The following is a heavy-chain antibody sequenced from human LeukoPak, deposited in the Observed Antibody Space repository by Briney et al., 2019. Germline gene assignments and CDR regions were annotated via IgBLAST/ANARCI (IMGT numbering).Heavy chain of an antibody. CDR3: AKEGGYSGFDWIEH. CDR2: ISGGGGGS. J-gene: IGHJ4*02. CDR1: GFTFSSKA. Sequence: PGGSLRLSCAASGFTFSSKAMTWVRQAPGKGLEWVSVISGGGGGSYYVDSVKGRFTISRDNTKNTLFLQMSNLRVEDTAVYYCAKEGGYSGFDWIEHWGQGTLVTVSS. D-gene: IGHD5-12*01. V-gene: IGHV3-23*01.